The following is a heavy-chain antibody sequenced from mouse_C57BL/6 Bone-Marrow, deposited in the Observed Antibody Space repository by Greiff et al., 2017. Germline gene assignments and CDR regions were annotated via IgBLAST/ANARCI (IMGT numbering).Heavy chain of an antibody. D-gene: IGHD1-1*01. J-gene: IGHJ3*01. Sequence: QVQLQQPGPELVKPGASVKISCKASGYTFTDYYINWVKQRPGQGLEWIGWIYPGSGNTKYNEKFKGKATLTVDKSSSTAYMQLRSLSSEDSAVYFCARSSIYYGSSSAWFAYWGQGTLVTVSA. CDR2: IYPGSGNT. V-gene: IGHV1-84*01. CDR1: GYTFTDYY. CDR3: ARSSIYYGSSSAWFAY.